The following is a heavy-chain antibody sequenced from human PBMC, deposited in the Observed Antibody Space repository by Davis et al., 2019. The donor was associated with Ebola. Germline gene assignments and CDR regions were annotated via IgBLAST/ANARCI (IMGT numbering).Heavy chain of an antibody. CDR3: ARTDYDILFYGMDV. Sequence: GESLKISCAASGFTFSTYNMNWVRQAPGKGLEWVSYISSSSSTIYYADSVKGRFTISRDNAKSSLYLQMNSLRAEDTAVYYCARTDYDILFYGMDVWGQGTTVTVSS. V-gene: IGHV3-48*04. D-gene: IGHD3-9*01. CDR1: GFTFSTYN. CDR2: ISSSSSTI. J-gene: IGHJ6*02.